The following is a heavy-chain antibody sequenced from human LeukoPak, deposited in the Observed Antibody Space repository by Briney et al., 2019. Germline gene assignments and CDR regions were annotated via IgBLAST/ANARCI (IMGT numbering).Heavy chain of an antibody. V-gene: IGHV1-46*01. D-gene: IGHD3-10*01. J-gene: IGHJ3*01. CDR3: ARAAELKHITMVRGPTNGAFDF. Sequence: ASVKVSCKASGYTFTSYYMHWVRQAPGQGLEWMGIINPNGGSTSYAQKFQGRVTMTRDMSTSTVYMELSSLRSEDTAVYYCARAAELKHITMVRGPTNGAFDFWGQGTMVTVSS. CDR1: GYTFTSYY. CDR2: INPNGGST.